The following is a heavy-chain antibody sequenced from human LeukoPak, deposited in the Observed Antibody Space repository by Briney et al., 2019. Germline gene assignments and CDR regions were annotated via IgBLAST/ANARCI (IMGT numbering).Heavy chain of an antibody. CDR1: GGSISSSSYY. J-gene: IGHJ6*03. D-gene: IGHD3-3*01. V-gene: IGHV4-39*01. CDR3: ARHVFNRMRSDYDFWSGYTKVDYYYYYYYMDV. CDR2: IYYSGST. Sequence: PSETLSLTCTVSGGSISSSSYYWGWIRQPPGKGLEWIGSIYYSGSTYYNPSLKSRVTISVDTSKNQFSLKLSSVTAADTAVYYCARHVFNRMRSDYDFWSGYTKVDYYYYYYYMDVWGKGNPVTVSS.